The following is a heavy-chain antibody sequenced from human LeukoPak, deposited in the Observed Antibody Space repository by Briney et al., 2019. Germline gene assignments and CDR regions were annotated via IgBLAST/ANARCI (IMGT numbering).Heavy chain of an antibody. D-gene: IGHD6-19*01. V-gene: IGHV3-23*01. Sequence: PGGSLRLSCAASGFTFSSYAMSWVRQAPGKGLEWVSAISGSGGSTYYADSVKGRFTISRDNSKNTLYLQMNSLRAEDTAVYYCAREYSSGWYVHLDYWGQGTLVTVSS. CDR2: ISGSGGST. J-gene: IGHJ4*02. CDR1: GFTFSSYA. CDR3: AREYSSGWYVHLDY.